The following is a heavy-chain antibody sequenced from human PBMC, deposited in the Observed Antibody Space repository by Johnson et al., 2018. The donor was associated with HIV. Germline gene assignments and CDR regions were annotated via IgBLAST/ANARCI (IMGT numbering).Heavy chain of an antibody. CDR1: GFTFNNAW. Sequence: VQLVESGGGLVKPGGSLRLSCAASGFTFNNAWMSWVRQAPVKGLEWLGRIRSKTDGGTTDYAEPVKGRFTISRDDLKNTLYLQMKSLKSEDTAVYYCTALWAAAGDAFDIWGQGTMVTVSS. CDR2: IRSKTDGGTT. D-gene: IGHD6-13*01. J-gene: IGHJ3*02. CDR3: TALWAAAGDAFDI. V-gene: IGHV3-15*01.